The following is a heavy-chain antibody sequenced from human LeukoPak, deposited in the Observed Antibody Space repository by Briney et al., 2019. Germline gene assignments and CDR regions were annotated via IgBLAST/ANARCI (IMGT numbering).Heavy chain of an antibody. V-gene: IGHV4-31*03. J-gene: IGHJ4*02. CDR1: GGSISSGGYY. D-gene: IGHD3-22*01. Sequence: SETLSLTCTVSGGSISSGGYYWSWIRQHPGKGLEWIGYIYYSGSTNYNPSLKSRVTISVDTSKNQFSLKLSSVTAADTAVYYCARGYYYDSSGYHEPPDYWGQGTLVTVSS. CDR3: ARGYYYDSSGYHEPPDY. CDR2: IYYSGST.